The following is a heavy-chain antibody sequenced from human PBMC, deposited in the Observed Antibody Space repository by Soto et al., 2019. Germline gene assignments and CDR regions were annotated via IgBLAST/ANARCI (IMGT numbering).Heavy chain of an antibody. J-gene: IGHJ6*02. Sequence: GGSLRLSCAASGFTFSSYGMHWVRQAPGKGLEWVAVISYDGSNKYYADSVKGRFTISRDNSKNTLYLQMNSLRAEDTAVYYCAKDRTVTTYAPYYYYGMDVWCHGTTVTVSS. CDR3: AKDRTVTTYAPYYYYGMDV. CDR2: ISYDGSNK. D-gene: IGHD4-17*01. CDR1: GFTFSSYG. V-gene: IGHV3-30*18.